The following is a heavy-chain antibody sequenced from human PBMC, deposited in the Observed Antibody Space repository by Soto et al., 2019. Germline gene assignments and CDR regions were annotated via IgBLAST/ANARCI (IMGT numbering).Heavy chain of an antibody. CDR2: IYYSGST. CDR1: AASITSLNYY. CDR3: ARSLTTVVTMDV. D-gene: IGHD4-17*01. Sequence: SETLSLTSTVFAASITSLNYYWGWIRQPPGKGLEWIGSIYYSGSTYYNPSLKSRVTISVDTSKNQFSLKLSSVTAADTAVYYCARSLTTVVTMDVWGQGTTVT. J-gene: IGHJ6*02. V-gene: IGHV4-39*01.